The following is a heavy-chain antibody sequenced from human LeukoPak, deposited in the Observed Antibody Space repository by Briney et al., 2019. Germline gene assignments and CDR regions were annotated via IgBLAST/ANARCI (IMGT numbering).Heavy chain of an antibody. CDR2: ISGDGGTT. J-gene: IGHJ4*02. CDR3: ARVITGTTWAPDY. CDR1: GFTFDDYP. Sequence: GGSLRLSCAASGFTFDDYPMHWVRQTPGKGLEWVSLISGDGGTTYYADSVKGRFTISRDSAKNSLYLQMNSLRAEDTAMYYCARVITGTTWAPDYWGQGTLVTVSS. D-gene: IGHD1-20*01. V-gene: IGHV3-43*02.